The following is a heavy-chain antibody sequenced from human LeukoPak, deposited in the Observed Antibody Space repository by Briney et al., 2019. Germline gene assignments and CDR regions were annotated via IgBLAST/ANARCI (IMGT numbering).Heavy chain of an antibody. CDR3: AKPTRRGGSNYFDY. D-gene: IGHD5-24*01. CDR2: ISSSGSYI. V-gene: IGHV3-21*04. CDR1: GFTFSIYS. Sequence: GGSLRLSCAASGFTFSIYSMDWVRQAPGKGLEWVSSISSSGSYIYYADSLKGRFTISRDNSENTLFLQMNSLRAEDTAVYYCAKPTRRGGSNYFDYWGQGTLVTVSS. J-gene: IGHJ4*02.